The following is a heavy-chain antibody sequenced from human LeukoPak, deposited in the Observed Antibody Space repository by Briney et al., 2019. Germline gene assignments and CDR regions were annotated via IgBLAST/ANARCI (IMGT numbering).Heavy chain of an antibody. CDR3: ARVGGTICSGGSCYSGYGMDV. D-gene: IGHD2-15*01. CDR1: GFTFSSYS. Sequence: PGGSLRLSCAASGFTFSSYSMNWVRQAPGKGPEWVSSISSSSSYIYYADSVKGRFTISRDNAKNSLYLQMNSLRAEDTAVYYCARVGGTICSGGSCYSGYGMDVWGKGTTVTVSS. CDR2: ISSSSSYI. V-gene: IGHV3-21*01. J-gene: IGHJ6*04.